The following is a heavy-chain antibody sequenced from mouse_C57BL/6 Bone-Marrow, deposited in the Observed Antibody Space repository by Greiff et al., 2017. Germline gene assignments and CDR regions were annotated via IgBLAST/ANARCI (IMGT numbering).Heavy chain of an antibody. J-gene: IGHJ3*01. CDR3: ASADDYSNRFAY. D-gene: IGHD2-5*01. V-gene: IGHV2-6*01. Sequence: VKVVESGPGLVAPSQSLSITCTVSGFSLTSYGVDWVRQSPGKGLEWLGVIWGVGSTNYNSALKSRLSISKDNSKSQVFLKMNSLQTDDTAMYYCASADDYSNRFAYWGQGTLVTVSA. CDR2: IWGVGST. CDR1: GFSLTSYG.